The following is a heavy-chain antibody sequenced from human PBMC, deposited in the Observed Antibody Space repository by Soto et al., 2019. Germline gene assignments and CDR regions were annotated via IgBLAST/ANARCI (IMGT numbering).Heavy chain of an antibody. V-gene: IGHV4-30-2*01. CDR2: IYPSGMP. CDR3: ASSSLYGMDV. Sequence: SETLSLTCTVSGGSISNAAYSWSWIRQPPGKGLEWIGYIYPSGMPFYNPSLRSRVTISIDRSNDQFSLNLKSVTAADTAVYYCASSSLYGMDVWGQGTTVTVSS. J-gene: IGHJ6*02. CDR1: GGSISNAAYS.